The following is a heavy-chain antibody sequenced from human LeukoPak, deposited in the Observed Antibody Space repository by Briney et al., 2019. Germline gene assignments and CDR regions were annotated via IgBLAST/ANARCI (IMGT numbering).Heavy chain of an antibody. CDR1: GYTFTSYD. D-gene: IGHD6-13*01. CDR3: ARGLGIAAAGISRITEYNWFDP. J-gene: IGHJ5*02. Sequence: GASVKVSCKASGYTFTSYDINWVRQATGQGLEWMGWMNPNSGNTGYAQKFQGRVTMTRNTSISTAYMELSSLRSEDTAVYYCARGLGIAAAGISRITEYNWFDPWGQGTLVTVSS. V-gene: IGHV1-8*01. CDR2: MNPNSGNT.